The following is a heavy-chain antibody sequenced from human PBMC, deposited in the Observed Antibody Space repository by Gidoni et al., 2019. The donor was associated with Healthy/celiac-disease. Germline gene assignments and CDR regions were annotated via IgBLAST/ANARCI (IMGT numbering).Heavy chain of an antibody. CDR2: IWYDGSNK. Sequence: QVQLVESGGGVVQPGRSLRLSCPASGFTSSSYGMHWVRQAPGKGLEWVAVIWYDGSNKYYADSVKGRFTISRDNSKNTLYLQMNSLRAEDTAVYYCARDLNDFWSGYYCLDYWGQGTLVTVSS. CDR3: ARDLNDFWSGYYCLDY. V-gene: IGHV3-33*08. J-gene: IGHJ4*02. D-gene: IGHD3-3*01. CDR1: GFTSSSYG.